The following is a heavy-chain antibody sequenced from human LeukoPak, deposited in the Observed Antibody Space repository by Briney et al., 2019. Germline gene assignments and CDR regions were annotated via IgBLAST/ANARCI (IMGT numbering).Heavy chain of an antibody. Sequence: SGPTLVNPTQTLTLTCTFSGFSLSTSGVGVGWIRQPPGKALEWLALIYWDDDKRYSPSLKSRLTITKDTSKNQVVLTMTNMDPVDTATYYCAYYGSGSYYLPAEYFQHWGQGTLVTVSS. J-gene: IGHJ1*01. CDR2: IYWDDDK. CDR1: GFSLSTSGVG. CDR3: AYYGSGSYYLPAEYFQH. V-gene: IGHV2-5*02. D-gene: IGHD3-10*01.